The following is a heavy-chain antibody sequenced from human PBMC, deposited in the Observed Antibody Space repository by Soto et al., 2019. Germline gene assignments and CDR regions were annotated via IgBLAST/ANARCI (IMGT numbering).Heavy chain of an antibody. CDR2: IFYTGST. Sequence: QVQLQESGPGLVKTSETLSLTCTVSGQSIGSYYWSWIRQSPGKGPEWIGYIFYTGSTNYNPSLQSQATISIDTSKNHFSLLLTSLTAADTAVYYCARHGGYNYNFDFWGQGTLVTVSS. J-gene: IGHJ4*02. CDR3: ARHGGYNYNFDF. D-gene: IGHD6-19*01. CDR1: GQSIGSYY. V-gene: IGHV4-59*08.